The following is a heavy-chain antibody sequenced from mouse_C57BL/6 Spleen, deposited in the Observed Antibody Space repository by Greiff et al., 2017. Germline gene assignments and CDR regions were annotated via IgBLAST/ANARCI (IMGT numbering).Heavy chain of an antibody. CDR3: ARMVTTVVSPHPMDY. V-gene: IGHV2-2*01. Sequence: QVQLQQSGPGLVQPSQSLSITCTVSGFSLTSYGVHWVRQSPGKGLEWLGVIWSGGSTDYNAAFISRLSISKDNSKSQVFFKMNSLQADDTAIYYCARMVTTVVSPHPMDYWGQGTSVTVSS. J-gene: IGHJ4*01. CDR2: IWSGGST. CDR1: GFSLTSYG. D-gene: IGHD1-1*01.